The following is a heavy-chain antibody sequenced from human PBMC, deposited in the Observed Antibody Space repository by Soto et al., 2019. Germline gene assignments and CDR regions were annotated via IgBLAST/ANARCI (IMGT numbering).Heavy chain of an antibody. Sequence: QVTLKESGPVLVKPTETLTLRCTVSGLSITDSEMGVSWIHQPPGKALEWLAHIDSSGEKSYRTFLKSRLTISKDTSKSQIVLIMTNMDPADTATYYCARRHLAVAVSPWFDPWGQGILVTVSS. D-gene: IGHD3-16*01. V-gene: IGHV2-26*01. CDR2: IDSSGEK. CDR3: ARRHLAVAVSPWFDP. J-gene: IGHJ5*02. CDR1: GLSITDSEMG.